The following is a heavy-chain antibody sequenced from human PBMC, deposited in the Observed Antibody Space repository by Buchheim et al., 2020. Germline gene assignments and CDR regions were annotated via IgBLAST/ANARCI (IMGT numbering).Heavy chain of an antibody. CDR3: AKDLYYDILTDQNWFDP. CDR2: ISGSGGST. CDR1: GFTFSGYA. Sequence: EVQLLESGGGLVQPGGSLRLSCAASGFTFSGYAMSWVRQAPGKGLEWVSAISGSGGSTYYADSVKGRFTISRDNSKNTLYLQMNSLRAEDTAVYYCAKDLYYDILTDQNWFDPWGQGTL. V-gene: IGHV3-23*01. D-gene: IGHD3-9*01. J-gene: IGHJ5*02.